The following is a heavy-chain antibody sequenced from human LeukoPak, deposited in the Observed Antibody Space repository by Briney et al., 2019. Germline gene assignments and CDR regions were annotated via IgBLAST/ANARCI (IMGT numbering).Heavy chain of an antibody. CDR1: GASISSYH. Sequence: SETLSLTCTVSGASISSYHWSWLRQPPGKGLEWIGYIYYSGSTNNNPSLKSRVTISVDTSKNQFSLKLSSVTAADTAVYYCARARAAGTLSWFDPWGQGTLVTVSS. J-gene: IGHJ5*02. V-gene: IGHV4-59*01. CDR3: ARARAAGTLSWFDP. D-gene: IGHD6-13*01. CDR2: IYYSGST.